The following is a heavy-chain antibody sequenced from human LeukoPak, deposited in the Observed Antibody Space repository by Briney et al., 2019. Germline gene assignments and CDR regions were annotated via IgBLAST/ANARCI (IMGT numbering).Heavy chain of an antibody. J-gene: IGHJ5*02. V-gene: IGHV3-74*01. CDR2: IKSDGKT. Sequence: GGSLRLSCAASGFTFSSYWMHWVRRAPGKGLVWVSRIKSDGKTNYADSVKGRFTISRDNSKNTLYLQMNSLRAEDTAVYYCAKGSSTSLRPPQDWFDPWGQGTLVTVSS. CDR1: GFTFSSYW. CDR3: AKGSSTSLRPPQDWFDP. D-gene: IGHD2-2*01.